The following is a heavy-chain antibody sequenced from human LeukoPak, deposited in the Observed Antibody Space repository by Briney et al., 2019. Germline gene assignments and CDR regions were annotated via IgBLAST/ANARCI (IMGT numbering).Heavy chain of an antibody. V-gene: IGHV3-21*01. CDR3: AAGIAATAPFDY. Sequence: SGGSLRLSCAASGFTFSTYIMNWVRQAPGKGLEWVSSISTTSSYIYSADSVKGRFTISRDNAKNSLYLQMNSLRAEDTAVYYCAAGIAATAPFDYWGQGTPVTVSS. D-gene: IGHD6-13*01. CDR1: GFTFSTYI. CDR2: ISTTSSYI. J-gene: IGHJ4*02.